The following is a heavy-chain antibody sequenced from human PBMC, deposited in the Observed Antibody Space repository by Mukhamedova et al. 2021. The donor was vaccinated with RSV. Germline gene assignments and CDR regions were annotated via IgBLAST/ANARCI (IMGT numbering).Heavy chain of an antibody. CDR2: IKYDGSEK. J-gene: IGHJ4*02. V-gene: IGHV3-7*01. D-gene: IGHD6-13*01. CDR3: ARVAYSSSQADY. Sequence: VRQAPGKGLEWVANIKYDGSEKHYVDSVKGRFTISRDNARNSVYLQMNDLRGEDTALYYCARVAYSSSQADYWGQGTLVTVSS.